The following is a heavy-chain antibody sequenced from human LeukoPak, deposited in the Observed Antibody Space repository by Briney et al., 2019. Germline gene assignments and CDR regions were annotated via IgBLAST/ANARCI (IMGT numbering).Heavy chain of an antibody. V-gene: IGHV3-64D*09. CDR3: ATGGQVGRSVYFDY. D-gene: IGHD1-14*01. CDR2: ISSNGGST. Sequence: GGSLRLSCSASGLTFSTYAMHWVRQAPGKGLEYAAAISSNGGSTYYADSVKGRFTISRDNSKNTLYLQMSSLRAEDTAVYYCATGGQVGRSVYFDYWGQGTLVTVSS. CDR1: GLTFSTYA. J-gene: IGHJ4*02.